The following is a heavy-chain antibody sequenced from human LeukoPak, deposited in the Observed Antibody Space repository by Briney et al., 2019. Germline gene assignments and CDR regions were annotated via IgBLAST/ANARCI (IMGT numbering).Heavy chain of an antibody. CDR1: GYTFTVYY. CDR2: INPNSGGT. Sequence: ASVEVSCKASGYTFTVYYMHWVRQAPGQGREWMGWINPNSGGTNYAQKFQGRVTMTRDTSISTAYMELSRLRSDDTAVYYCARYGYNNNFDYWGQGTLVTVSS. V-gene: IGHV1-2*02. D-gene: IGHD5-24*01. J-gene: IGHJ4*02. CDR3: ARYGYNNNFDY.